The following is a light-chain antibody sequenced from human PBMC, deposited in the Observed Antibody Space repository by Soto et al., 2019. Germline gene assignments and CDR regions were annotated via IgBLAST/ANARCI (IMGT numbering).Light chain of an antibody. V-gene: IGLV1-44*01. CDR1: TSNIGSNT. CDR2: SNN. Sequence: SMHSRPPSAYKSPGHRFTISVAGSTSNIGSNTVSWYQQLPVTAPKLLIYSNNQRPSGVPDRFSGSKSGTSASLEISGRKSEDEADYYCAAWDDSMSGYVFGTWTKVTVL. J-gene: IGLJ1*01. CDR3: AAWDDSMSGYV.